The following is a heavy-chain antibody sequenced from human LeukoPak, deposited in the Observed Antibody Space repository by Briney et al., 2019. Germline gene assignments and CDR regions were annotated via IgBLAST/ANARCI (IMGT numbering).Heavy chain of an antibody. D-gene: IGHD6-19*01. CDR3: ARVYSSGWYRSYYFDY. J-gene: IGHJ4*02. CDR1: GFTFSSYW. CDR2: IKQDGSEK. V-gene: IGHV3-7*01. Sequence: GGSLRLSCAASGFTFSSYWMSWVRQAPGKGLEWVANIKQDGSEKYYVGSVKGRFTISRDNAKNSLYLQMNSLRAEDTAVYYCARVYSSGWYRSYYFDYWGQGTLVTVSS.